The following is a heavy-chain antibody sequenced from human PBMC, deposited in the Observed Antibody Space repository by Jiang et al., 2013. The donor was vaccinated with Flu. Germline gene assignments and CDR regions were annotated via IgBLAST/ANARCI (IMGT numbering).Heavy chain of an antibody. Sequence: GPGLVKPSETLSLTCTVSGGSVSSGSYYWSWIRQPPGKGLEWIGYIYYSGSTNYNPSLKSRVTISVDTSKNQFSLKLSSVTAADTAVYYCARVVGAKALDYWGQGNPGHRLL. CDR1: GGSVSSGSYY. CDR3: ARVVGAKALDY. J-gene: IGHJ4*02. CDR2: IYYSGST. D-gene: IGHD1-26*01. V-gene: IGHV4-61*01.